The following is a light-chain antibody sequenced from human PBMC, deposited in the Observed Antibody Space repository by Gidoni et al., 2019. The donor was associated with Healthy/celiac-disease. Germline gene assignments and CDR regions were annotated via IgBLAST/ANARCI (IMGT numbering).Light chain of an antibody. V-gene: IGKV1-9*01. CDR1: QRISSY. Sequence: TQMTQSPSSLSASVGDRVTITCRASQRISSYLDWYQQKPGKAPKLLIYAASTLQSGVPSRFSGSGSGTEFTLTISSLQPEDFATYYCQQLYSNPPTFGQGTKVEIK. J-gene: IGKJ1*01. CDR2: AAS. CDR3: QQLYSNPPT.